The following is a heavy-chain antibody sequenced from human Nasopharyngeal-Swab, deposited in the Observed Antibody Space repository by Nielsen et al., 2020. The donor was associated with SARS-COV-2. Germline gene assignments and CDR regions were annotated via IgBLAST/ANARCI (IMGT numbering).Heavy chain of an antibody. Sequence: ASVKVSCKASGYTFITYDINWVRQAPGQGLVWMGWMNPNSGNTGYAQKLQGRVTMTRNTSISTAYMELSSLISDDTAVYYCARSYSSGWLRGNWFDPWGQGTLVTVSS. J-gene: IGHJ5*02. CDR3: ARSYSSGWLRGNWFDP. CDR2: MNPNSGNT. D-gene: IGHD6-19*01. CDR1: GYTFITYD. V-gene: IGHV1-8*01.